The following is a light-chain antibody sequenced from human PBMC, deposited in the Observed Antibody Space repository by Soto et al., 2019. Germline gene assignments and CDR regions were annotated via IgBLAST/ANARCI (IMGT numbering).Light chain of an antibody. CDR3: QQRSNWPLIT. J-gene: IGKJ5*01. Sequence: EIMLTQSPATLSLNPGERATLSCRASQSVRRYLAWYQQKPGQAPRLLIYDASNRATGIPARFSGSGSGTDFTLTISSLEPEDFAVFYCQQRSNWPLITFGQGTLLEV. CDR2: DAS. V-gene: IGKV3-11*01. CDR1: QSVRRY.